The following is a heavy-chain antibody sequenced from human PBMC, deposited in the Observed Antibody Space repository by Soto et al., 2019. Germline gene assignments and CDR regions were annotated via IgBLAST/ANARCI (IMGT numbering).Heavy chain of an antibody. J-gene: IGHJ3*02. CDR3: ARDSGLMITFGGVIATDAFDI. Sequence: SETLSLTCTVSGGSISSYYWSWIRQPAGKGLEWIGRIYTSGSTNYNPSLKSRVTMSVDTSKNQFSLKLSSVTAADTAVYYCARDSGLMITFGGVIATDAFDIWGQGTMVTVSS. D-gene: IGHD3-16*02. CDR2: IYTSGST. V-gene: IGHV4-4*07. CDR1: GGSISSYY.